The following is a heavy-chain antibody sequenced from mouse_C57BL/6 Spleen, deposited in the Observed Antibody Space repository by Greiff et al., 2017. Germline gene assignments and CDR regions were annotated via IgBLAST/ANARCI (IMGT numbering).Heavy chain of an antibody. Sequence: VQLQQPGAELVKPGASVKLSCKASGYTFTSYWMQWVKQRPGQGLEWIGEIDPSDSYTNYNQKFKGKATLTLDTSSSTAYMQLSSLTSEDSAVYYSAYYGSSYELAYWGQGTLVTVSA. CDR2: IDPSDSYT. CDR1: GYTFTSYW. V-gene: IGHV1-50*01. J-gene: IGHJ3*01. CDR3: AYYGSSYELAY. D-gene: IGHD1-1*01.